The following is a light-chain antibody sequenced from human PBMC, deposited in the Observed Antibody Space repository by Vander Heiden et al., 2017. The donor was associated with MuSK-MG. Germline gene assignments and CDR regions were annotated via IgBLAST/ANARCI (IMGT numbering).Light chain of an antibody. V-gene: IGKV3-15*01. Sequence: ETVMTQSPATLSVSPGERATLSCRASQSVNRNLAWYQQKPGQAPRLLIYGASTRATGIPARFSGSGSGTEFTLTISSLQSEDFAVYYCHQYNKGRTFGQGTKVEIK. CDR3: HQYNKGRT. CDR1: QSVNRN. CDR2: GAS. J-gene: IGKJ1*01.